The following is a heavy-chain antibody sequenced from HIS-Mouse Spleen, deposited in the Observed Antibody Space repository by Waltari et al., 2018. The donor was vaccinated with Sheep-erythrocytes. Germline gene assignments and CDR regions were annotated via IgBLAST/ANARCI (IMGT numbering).Heavy chain of an antibody. J-gene: IGHJ4*02. Sequence: EVQLVESGGGLVKPGGSLRLSCAASGCTFSSYSMNWVRQAPGKGPEWVSSISSSSSYIYYADSVKGRFTISRDNAKNSLYLQMNSLRAEDTAVYYCARVASGATFDYWGQGTLVTVSS. CDR2: ISSSSSYI. D-gene: IGHD1-26*01. CDR1: GCTFSSYS. CDR3: ARVASGATFDY. V-gene: IGHV3-21*01.